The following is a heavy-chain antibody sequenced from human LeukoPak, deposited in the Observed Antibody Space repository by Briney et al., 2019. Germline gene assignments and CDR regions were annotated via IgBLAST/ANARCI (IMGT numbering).Heavy chain of an antibody. V-gene: IGHV1-18*01. D-gene: IGHD1-26*01. CDR3: TRASLSGSYFFY. J-gene: IGHJ4*02. CDR1: GYTFTSYG. Sequence: ASVKVSCKASGYTFTSYGISWVRQAPGQGLEWMGWISAYNGNTNYAQKLQGRVTMTTDTSTSTAYMELRSLRSDDTAVYYCTRASLSGSYFFYWGQGALVTVSS. CDR2: ISAYNGNT.